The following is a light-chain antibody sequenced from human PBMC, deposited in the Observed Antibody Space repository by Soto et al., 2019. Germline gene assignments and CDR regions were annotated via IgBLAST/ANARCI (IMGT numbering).Light chain of an antibody. J-gene: IGLJ2*01. CDR2: DTS. CDR3: LLYFDVARV. CDR1: TGTLTSGHF. Sequence: QTVVTQAPSLTGSPGGTVTLTCGSSTGTLTSGHFPYWFQQKPGQAPRALIFDTSKKYSWTPARFSGSLLGGKAALTLSGAQPEDEADYYCLLYFDVARVFGGGTQLTVL. V-gene: IGLV7-46*01.